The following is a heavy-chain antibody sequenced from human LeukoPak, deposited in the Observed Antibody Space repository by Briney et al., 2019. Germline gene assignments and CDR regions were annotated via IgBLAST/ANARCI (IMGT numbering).Heavy chain of an antibody. CDR1: GGSISSYY. V-gene: IGHV4-59*01. CDR3: ARDMGSFYYGGPPRGMDV. J-gene: IGHJ6*02. D-gene: IGHD4-23*01. CDR2: IFYSGST. Sequence: SETLSLTCTVSGGSISSYYWSWIRQPPGKGLGWIGYIFYSGSTSYNPSLKSRLIISLDTSKNQFSLKLSSVTAADTAVYYCARDMGSFYYGGPPRGMDVWGQGTTVTVSS.